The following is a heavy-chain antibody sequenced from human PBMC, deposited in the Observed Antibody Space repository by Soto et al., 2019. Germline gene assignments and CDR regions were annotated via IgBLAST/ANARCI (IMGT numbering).Heavy chain of an antibody. J-gene: IGHJ6*03. Sequence: SETLSLTCAVYGGSFSGYYWSWVRQRPGKGLEWIGEINHSGSTNYNPSLKSRVTISVDTSKNQFSLKLSSVTAADTAVYYCARGLGRSMAWQQLVQHYYYYCMDVWGKGTTVTVSS. V-gene: IGHV4-34*01. CDR2: INHSGST. D-gene: IGHD6-13*01. CDR1: GGSFSGYY. CDR3: ARGLGRSMAWQQLVQHYYYYCMDV.